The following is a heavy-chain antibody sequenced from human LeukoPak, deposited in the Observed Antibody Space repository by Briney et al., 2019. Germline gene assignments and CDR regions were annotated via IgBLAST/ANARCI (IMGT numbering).Heavy chain of an antibody. CDR1: GGSFTKFW. CDR2: ISGSGGST. CDR3: AKCHYDSSGYRFDY. V-gene: IGHV3-23*01. Sequence: GESLKISCEGSGGSFTKFWIGWVRQAPGKGLEWVSAISGSGGSTYYADSVKGRFTISRDNSKNTLYLQMNSLRAEDTAVYYCAKCHYDSSGYRFDYWGQGTLVTVSS. D-gene: IGHD3-22*01. J-gene: IGHJ4*02.